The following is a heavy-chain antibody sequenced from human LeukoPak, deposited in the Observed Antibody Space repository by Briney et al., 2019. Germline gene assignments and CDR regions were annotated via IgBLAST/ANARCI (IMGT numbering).Heavy chain of an antibody. J-gene: IGHJ5*02. CDR2: IKQDGSEK. Sequence: GSLRLSCEASGFIFSDYWISWVRQAPGKGGEWVANIKQDGSEKLYADSLRGRFTISRDNAKNSVYLQIRSLRAEDTAVYYCARDGVVITTGYWFDHWGRGTQVTVSS. CDR1: GFIFSDYW. D-gene: IGHD3-22*01. V-gene: IGHV3-7*01. CDR3: ARDGVVITTGYWFDH.